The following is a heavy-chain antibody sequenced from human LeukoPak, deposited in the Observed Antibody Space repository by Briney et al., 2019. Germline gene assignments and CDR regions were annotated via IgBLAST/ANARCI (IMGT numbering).Heavy chain of an antibody. CDR1: GFTFSSYA. CDR2: ISGSGGST. J-gene: IGHJ4*02. V-gene: IGHV3-23*01. D-gene: IGHD5-24*01. CDR3: AKNKGTDGRGDYFDY. Sequence: TGGSLRLSCAASGFTFSSYAMSWVRQAPGKGLEWVSAISGSGGSTYYADSVKGRFTISRDNSKNTLYLQMDSLRAEDTAVYYCAKNKGTDGRGDYFDYWGQGTLVTVSS.